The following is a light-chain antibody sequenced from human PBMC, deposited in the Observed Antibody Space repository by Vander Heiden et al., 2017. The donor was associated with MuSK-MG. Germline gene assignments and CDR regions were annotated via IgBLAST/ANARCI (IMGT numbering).Light chain of an antibody. CDR3: SSYTSSSMGV. Sequence: QSALTQPSPVSGSPGQSITISCTGTSSDVGGYNYVSCYQQHQGKDPKLMIDDVSNRPSGVSNRFAGSESGNTAYLTISGLQADDDADYYCSSYTSSSMGVFGGGTKLTVL. J-gene: IGLJ2*01. V-gene: IGLV2-14*01. CDR1: SSDVGGYNY. CDR2: DVS.